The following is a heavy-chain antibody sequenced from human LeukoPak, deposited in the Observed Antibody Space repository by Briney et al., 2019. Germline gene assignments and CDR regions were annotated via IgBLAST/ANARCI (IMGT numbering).Heavy chain of an antibody. Sequence: PGGSLRLSCAASGFTFSSHGMNWVRQAPGKGLEWVSGSSSIGGRTYYADSVKGRFTVTRDNSRNTLHLQMNSLRAEDTAVYYCARDYYASGSLDSWGQGTLVTVSS. CDR3: ARDYYASGSLDS. D-gene: IGHD3-10*01. CDR2: SSSIGGRT. CDR1: GFTFSSHG. V-gene: IGHV3-23*01. J-gene: IGHJ4*02.